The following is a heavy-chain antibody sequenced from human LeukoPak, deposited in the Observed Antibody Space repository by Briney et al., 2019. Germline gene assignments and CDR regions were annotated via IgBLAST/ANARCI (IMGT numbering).Heavy chain of an antibody. J-gene: IGHJ4*02. CDR2: IYYSGLT. CDR1: GASISSSSSS. Sequence: PSETLSLTCTVSGASISSSSSSWGWVRQPPGKGPEWIGSIYYSGLTYDNPSLKSRVSISVDLSKNHFSLKVSSVTAADAAVYYCASGTFDDYGDYDRGDYFDHWGQGTLVTVSS. CDR3: ASGTFDDYGDYDRGDYFDH. D-gene: IGHD4-17*01. V-gene: IGHV4-39*02.